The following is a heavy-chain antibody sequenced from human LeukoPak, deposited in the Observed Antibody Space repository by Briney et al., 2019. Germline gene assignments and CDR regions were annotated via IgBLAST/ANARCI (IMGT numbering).Heavy chain of an antibody. CDR3: ARPHSISGDDAFDI. CDR1: GFTFSRYW. V-gene: IGHV3-7*02. D-gene: IGHD3-3*01. Sequence: GGSLRLSCAASGFTFSRYWMTWVRQAPGKGLELVANIKHDGSEKYYVGSVMGRFTIPRDNAKNSLFLQMNSLRAEDTAVYYCARPHSISGDDAFDIWGHGTMVSVSS. J-gene: IGHJ3*02. CDR2: IKHDGSEK.